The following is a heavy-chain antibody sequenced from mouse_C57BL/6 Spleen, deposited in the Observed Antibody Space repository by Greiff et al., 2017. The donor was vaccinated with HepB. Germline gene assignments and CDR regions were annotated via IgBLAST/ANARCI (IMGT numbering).Heavy chain of an antibody. V-gene: IGHV5-17*01. Sequence: EVQRVESGGGLVKPGGSLKLSCAASGFTFSDYGMHWVRQAPEKGLEWVAYISSGSSTIYYADTVKGRFTISSDNAKNTLFLQMTSLRSEDTAMYYCAITTVVDYYAMDYWGQGTSVTVSS. J-gene: IGHJ4*01. CDR1: GFTFSDYG. CDR2: ISSGSSTI. D-gene: IGHD1-1*01. CDR3: AITTVVDYYAMDY.